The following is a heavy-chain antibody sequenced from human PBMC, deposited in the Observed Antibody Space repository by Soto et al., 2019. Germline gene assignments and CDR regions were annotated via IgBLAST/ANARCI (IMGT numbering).Heavy chain of an antibody. Sequence: GASVKVSCKASGYTFTSYYMHWLRQAPGQGLEWMGIINPSGGSTSYAQKFQGRVTMTRDTSTSTVYMELSSLRSEDTAVYYCARDELENWFDPWGQGTLVTVSS. V-gene: IGHV1-46*01. D-gene: IGHD1-1*01. J-gene: IGHJ5*02. CDR2: INPSGGST. CDR3: ARDELENWFDP. CDR1: GYTFTSYY.